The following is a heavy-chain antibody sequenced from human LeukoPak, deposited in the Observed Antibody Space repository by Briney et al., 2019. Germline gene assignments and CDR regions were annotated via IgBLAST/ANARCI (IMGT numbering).Heavy chain of an antibody. CDR2: ISSSGSTI. J-gene: IGHJ4*02. V-gene: IGHV3-48*04. CDR1: GFTFSSYG. CDR3: ARERRRDGSGRTFDY. Sequence: GGSLRLSCAASGFTFSSYGMSWVRQAPGKGLEWVSYISSSGSTIYYADSVKGRFTISRDNAKNSLYLQMNSLRAEDTAVYYCARERRRDGSGRTFDYWGQGTLVTVSS. D-gene: IGHD3-10*01.